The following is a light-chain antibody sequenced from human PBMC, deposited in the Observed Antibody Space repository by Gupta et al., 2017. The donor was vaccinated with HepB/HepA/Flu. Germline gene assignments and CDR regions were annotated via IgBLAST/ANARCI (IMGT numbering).Light chain of an antibody. CDR2: KAS. CDR1: QSISTW. J-gene: IGKJ4*01. V-gene: IGKV1-5*03. Sequence: DIQMTQSPSTLSASVGDRVTIICRASQSISTWLAWYQQKPGKAPKLLIYKASSLEGGVPSRFSGSGSGTEFTLTISGLQPDDFATYYCQQYNSYITFGGGTKVEIK. CDR3: QQYNSYIT.